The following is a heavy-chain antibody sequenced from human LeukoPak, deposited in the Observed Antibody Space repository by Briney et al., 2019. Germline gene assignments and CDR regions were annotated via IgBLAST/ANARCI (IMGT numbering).Heavy chain of an antibody. CDR1: GGSISGYY. V-gene: IGHV4-59*12. D-gene: IGHD3-22*01. J-gene: IGHJ4*02. CDR2: IYYSGST. CDR3: ARGGYYYDSSGPGYFDY. Sequence: SETLSLTCTVSGGSISGYYWSWIRQPPGKGLEWIGYIYYSGSTNYNPSLKSRVTMSVDTSKNQFSLKLSSVTAADTAVYYCARGGYYYDSSGPGYFDYWGQGTLVTVSS.